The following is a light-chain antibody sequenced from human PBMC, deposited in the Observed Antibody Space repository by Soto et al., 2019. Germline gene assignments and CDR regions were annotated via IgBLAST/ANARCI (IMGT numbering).Light chain of an antibody. CDR1: SSDVGGYNF. CDR2: DVS. Sequence: QSVLTQPRSVSGSPGQSVTISSTGTSSDVGGYNFVSWYQQHPGKAPKLMIYDVSKRPSGVPDRFSGSKSGNTASLTISGLQAEDESDYYCCSYAGSYTWVFGGGTKLTFL. CDR3: CSYAGSYTWV. J-gene: IGLJ3*02. V-gene: IGLV2-11*01.